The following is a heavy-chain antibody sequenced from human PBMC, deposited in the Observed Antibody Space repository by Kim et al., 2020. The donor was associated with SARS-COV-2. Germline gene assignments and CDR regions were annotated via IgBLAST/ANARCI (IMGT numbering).Heavy chain of an antibody. V-gene: IGHV1-58*01. J-gene: IGHJ4*02. Sequence: SVKVSCKASGFTFTSSAVQWVRQARGQRLEWIGWIVVGSGNTNYAQKFQERVTITRDMSTSTAYMELSSLRSEDTAVYYCAADTKRESSHCSSTSCYANYWGQGTLVTVSS. CDR2: IVVGSGNT. D-gene: IGHD2-2*01. CDR3: AADTKRESSHCSSTSCYANY. CDR1: GFTFTSSA.